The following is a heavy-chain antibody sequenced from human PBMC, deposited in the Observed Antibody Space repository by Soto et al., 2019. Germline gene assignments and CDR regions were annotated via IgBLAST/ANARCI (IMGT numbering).Heavy chain of an antibody. V-gene: IGHV4-39*01. D-gene: IGHD6-19*01. CDR1: DH. CDR2: IYYSGST. Sequence: DHRGRIHQTPGNGLEWVGSIYYSGSTYYSPSLKSRVTIAVDMSKNQFALKMTSVIAADTAVYYCARNLFSVLVAGLRVPGADWAFPWGRSTVVAVSS. CDR3: ARNLFSVLVAGLRVPGADWAFP. J-gene: IGHJ5*02.